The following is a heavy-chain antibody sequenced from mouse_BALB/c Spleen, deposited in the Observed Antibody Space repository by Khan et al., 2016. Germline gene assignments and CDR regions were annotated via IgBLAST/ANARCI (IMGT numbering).Heavy chain of an antibody. D-gene: IGHD2-4*01. Sequence: VQLQQPGAELVKPGASVKLSCTASGFNIKDTYMHWVKQRPEQGLEWIGRIDPANGNTKYDPKFQGKATITADTSSNTAYLQLSSLTSEDTAVYYCASYDYDHWYFDVWGAGTTVTVSS. V-gene: IGHV14-3*02. CDR1: GFNIKDTY. CDR3: ASYDYDHWYFDV. CDR2: IDPANGNT. J-gene: IGHJ1*01.